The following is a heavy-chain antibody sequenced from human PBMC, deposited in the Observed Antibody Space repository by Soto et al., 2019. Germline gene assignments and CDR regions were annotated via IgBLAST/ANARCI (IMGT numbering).Heavy chain of an antibody. CDR2: INHSGST. Sequence: PSETLSLTCAVYGGSFSGYYWSWIRQPPGKGLEWIGEINHSGSTNYNPSLKSRVTISVDTSKNQFSLKLSSVTAADTAVYYCASLMVGVTPPDAFDIRGQGTMVTVSS. V-gene: IGHV4-34*01. CDR3: ASLMVGVTPPDAFDI. J-gene: IGHJ3*02. CDR1: GGSFSGYY. D-gene: IGHD2-21*02.